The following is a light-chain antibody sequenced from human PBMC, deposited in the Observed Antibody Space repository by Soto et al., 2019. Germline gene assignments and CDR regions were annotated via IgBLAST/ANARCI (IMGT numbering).Light chain of an antibody. Sequence: IVLTQSPDALSLSPGERATLSCRATESISSRLAWYQQKPGQAPRLLIYYGSSRVAGVPARFSGSGSGTDFTLTISSLEPGDFAVYYCQQRTNWRYTFGQGTKLEIK. CDR1: ESISSR. J-gene: IGKJ2*01. CDR3: QQRTNWRYT. CDR2: YGS. V-gene: IGKV3-11*01.